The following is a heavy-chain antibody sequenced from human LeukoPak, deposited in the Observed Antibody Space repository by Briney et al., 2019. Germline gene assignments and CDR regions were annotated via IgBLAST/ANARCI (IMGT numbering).Heavy chain of an antibody. CDR2: IRQEGSEK. CDR1: GFTFSSYW. CDR3: ARTARRDVFDI. J-gene: IGHJ3*02. Sequence: GGSLRLSCAASGFTFSSYWMSWVRQAPGKGLEWVANIRQEGSEKYYVDSVKGRFTISRDNAKNSLYLQMNSLRADDTAVYSCARTARRDVFDIWGKGTRVTVSS. V-gene: IGHV3-7*01.